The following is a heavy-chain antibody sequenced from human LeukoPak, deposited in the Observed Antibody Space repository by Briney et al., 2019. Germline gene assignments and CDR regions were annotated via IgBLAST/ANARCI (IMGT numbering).Heavy chain of an antibody. CDR2: INHSGST. V-gene: IGHV4-34*01. CDR1: GGAFNGYY. CDR3: ARGRVSSTSTRKRLDY. D-gene: IGHD2-2*01. J-gene: IGHJ4*02. Sequence: SETLSITCAVYGGAFNGYYWSWIRQPQGKGLEWIGEINHSGSTNYNPSLKSRVTISVDTSKNQFSLKLSSVTAADTAVYYCARGRVSSTSTRKRLDYWGQGTLVTVSS.